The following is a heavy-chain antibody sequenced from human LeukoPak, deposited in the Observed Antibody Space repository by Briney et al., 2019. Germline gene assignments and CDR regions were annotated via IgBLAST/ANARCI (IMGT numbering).Heavy chain of an antibody. CDR2: IIPIFGTA. J-gene: IGHJ4*02. CDR1: GGTFSSYA. V-gene: IGHV1-69*13. CDR3: ARETESYYGSGSPYYFDY. Sequence: GASVKVSFKASGGTFSSYAISWVRQAPGQGLEWMGGIIPIFGTANYAQKFQGRVTITADESTSTAYMELSSLRSEDTAVYYCARETESYYGSGSPYYFDYWGQGTLVTVSS. D-gene: IGHD3-10*01.